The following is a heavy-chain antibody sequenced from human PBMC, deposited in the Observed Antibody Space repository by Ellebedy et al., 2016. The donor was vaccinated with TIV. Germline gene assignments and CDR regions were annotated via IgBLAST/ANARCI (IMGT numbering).Heavy chain of an antibody. CDR2: LTADGRST. J-gene: IGHJ4*02. CDR1: GFSLSNSF. V-gene: IGHV3-23*01. Sequence: GESLKISXAASGFSLSNSFMSWIRQAPGKGPEWVSTLTADGRSTYFADSVKGRFTISRDNSKNTVYLQMNSLRSEDTAVYYCRPGHYSDAWGQGTLVTVSS. CDR3: RPGHYSDA.